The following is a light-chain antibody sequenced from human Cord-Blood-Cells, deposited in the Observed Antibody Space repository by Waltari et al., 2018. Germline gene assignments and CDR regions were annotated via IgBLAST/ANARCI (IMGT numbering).Light chain of an antibody. V-gene: IGLV2-23*01. J-gene: IGLJ3*02. CDR2: EGS. CDR3: CSYAGSSTWV. CDR1: SSDVGSYNL. Sequence: QSALTQPASVSGSPGQSITISCTGTSSDVGSYNLVSWYQQQPGKAPKLMLYEGSKRPAGVSSRFSGSKSGTTASLPICGLQAEDEADYYCCSYAGSSTWVFGGGTKLTVL.